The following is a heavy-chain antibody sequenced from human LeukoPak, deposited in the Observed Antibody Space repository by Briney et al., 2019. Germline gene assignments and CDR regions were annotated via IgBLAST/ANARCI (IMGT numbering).Heavy chain of an antibody. V-gene: IGHV3-7*04. D-gene: IGHD2-15*01. CDR3: AREQVESGGMDV. CDR1: GFTLSRYW. Sequence: GGSLRLSCAASGFTLSRYWMSWVRQAPGKGLGWVANMKKDGSEKYYMDSVKGRFTISRDSAKNSLYLQMNSLRAEDMAVYYCAREQVESGGMDVWGQGTTVTVSS. CDR2: MKKDGSEK. J-gene: IGHJ6*02.